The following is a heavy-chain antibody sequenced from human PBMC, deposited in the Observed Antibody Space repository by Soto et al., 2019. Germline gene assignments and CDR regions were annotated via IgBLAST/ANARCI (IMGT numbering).Heavy chain of an antibody. Sequence: VQLVEAGGDVVDPGRSLRIYCAASGFRFITYAIHWVRQHTGKGREWVAVISDDESNKGYAGSGKGRFTISSDNSNNKLNRQMHSLITEDTAGDHGVRGSGIAQGGAHYYYGMYVWGHGTTVTVFS. CDR3: VRGSGIAQGGAHYYYGMYV. CDR1: GFRFITYA. V-gene: IGHV3-30-3*01. CDR2: ISDDESNK. D-gene: IGHD2-21*01. J-gene: IGHJ6*02.